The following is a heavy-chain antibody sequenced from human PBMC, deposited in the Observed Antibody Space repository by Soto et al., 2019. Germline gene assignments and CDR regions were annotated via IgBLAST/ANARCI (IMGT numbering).Heavy chain of an antibody. Sequence: SETLSLTCAVSGGSISSSNWWSWVRQPPGKGLEWIGEIYHSGSTNYNPSLKSRVTISVDTSKNQFSLKLSSVTAADTAVYYCARDIPFYYDSSGYPSWGQGTLVTVSS. CDR1: GGSISSSNW. J-gene: IGHJ4*02. CDR2: IYHSGST. V-gene: IGHV4-4*02. D-gene: IGHD3-22*01. CDR3: ARDIPFYYDSSGYPS.